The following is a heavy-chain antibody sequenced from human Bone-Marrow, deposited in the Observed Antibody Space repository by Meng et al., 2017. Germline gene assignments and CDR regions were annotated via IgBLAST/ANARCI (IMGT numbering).Heavy chain of an antibody. CDR1: GASVSSGYW. V-gene: IGHV4-4*02. CDR2: FHHSGTT. J-gene: IGHJ4*02. CDR3: AASSGWYRIDS. Sequence: QVQLQASGPGLVKPSGTLSLTCGVSGASVSSGYWWTWVRQPPGKGLEWIGEFHHSGTTNYNPSLRSRVTISVDTSKNQFSLWLTSVTAADTAVYYCAASSGWYRIDSWGQGTLVTVSS. D-gene: IGHD6-19*01.